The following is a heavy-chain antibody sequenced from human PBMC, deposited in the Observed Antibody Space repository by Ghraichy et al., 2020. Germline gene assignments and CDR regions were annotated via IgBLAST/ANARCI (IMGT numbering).Heavy chain of an antibody. V-gene: IGHV4-39*01. Sequence: SETLSLTCTVSGGSISSSSYYWGWIRQPPGKGLEWIGSIYYSGSTYYNPSLKSRVTISVDTSKNQFSLKLSSVTAADTAVYYCARLTPQGGIAVAGLDYWGQGTLVTVSS. CDR1: GGSISSSSYY. J-gene: IGHJ4*02. CDR2: IYYSGST. CDR3: ARLTPQGGIAVAGLDY. D-gene: IGHD6-19*01.